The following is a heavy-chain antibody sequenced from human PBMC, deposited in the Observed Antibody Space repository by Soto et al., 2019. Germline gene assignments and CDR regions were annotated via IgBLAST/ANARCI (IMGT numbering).Heavy chain of an antibody. CDR2: IYSGGST. CDR3: ARGGTMALDY. V-gene: IGHV3-66*01. J-gene: IGHJ4*02. Sequence: EVQLVESGGGLVQPGGSLRLSCAASGFTVSSNYMSWVRQAPGKGLEWVSVIYSGGSTYYADSVKGRFTISRDSSKNTLYVQMSSLGAGDAAVYYCARGGTMALDYWGQGTLVTVSS. CDR1: GFTVSSNY. D-gene: IGHD3-10*01.